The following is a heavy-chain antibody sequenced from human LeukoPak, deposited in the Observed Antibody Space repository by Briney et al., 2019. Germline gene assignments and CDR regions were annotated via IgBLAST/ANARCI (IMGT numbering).Heavy chain of an antibody. CDR1: GFTFNNYA. J-gene: IGHJ1*01. V-gene: IGHV3-23*01. D-gene: IGHD2-21*02. CDR2: ISGSGGST. Sequence: PGGSLRLSCAASGFTFNNYAMSWVRQAPGKGLEWVSAISGSGGSTYYADSVKGRFTISRDNSKNTLYLQMNSLRAEDTAVYYCAKGGAYCGGDCYDSEYFQHWGQGTLVTVSS. CDR3: AKGGAYCGGDCYDSEYFQH.